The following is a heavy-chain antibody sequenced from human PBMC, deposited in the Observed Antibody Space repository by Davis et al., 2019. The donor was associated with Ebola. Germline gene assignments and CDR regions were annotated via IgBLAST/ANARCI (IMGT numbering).Heavy chain of an antibody. J-gene: IGHJ3*02. CDR3: ASQYYYDSSGPDAFDI. CDR2: IYHSGST. CDR1: GYSISSGYY. Sequence: SETLSLTCTVSGYSISSGYYWGWIRQPPGKGLEWIGSIYHSGSTYYNPSLKSRVTISVDTSKNQFSLKLSSVTAADTAVYYCASQYYYDSSGPDAFDIWGQGTMVTVSS. D-gene: IGHD3-22*01. V-gene: IGHV4-38-2*02.